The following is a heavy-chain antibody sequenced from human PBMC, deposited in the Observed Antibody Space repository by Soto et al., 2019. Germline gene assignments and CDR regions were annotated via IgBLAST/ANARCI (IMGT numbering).Heavy chain of an antibody. V-gene: IGHV3-7*01. J-gene: IGHJ4*02. CDR3: ARDSRRVGATSDLDY. D-gene: IGHD1-26*01. CDR1: GFTFSNYW. Sequence: PGGSLRLSCAASGFTFSNYWMSWVRQAPGKGLEWVANIKGDGSEKYYVDYMKGRFTISRDNAENSLYLQLNSLRVEDTALYYCARDSRRVGATSDLDYWGQGTLVTVSS. CDR2: IKGDGSEK.